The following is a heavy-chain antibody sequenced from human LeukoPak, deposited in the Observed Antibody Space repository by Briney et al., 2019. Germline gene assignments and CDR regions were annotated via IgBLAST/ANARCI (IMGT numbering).Heavy chain of an antibody. V-gene: IGHV3-23*01. J-gene: IGHJ4*02. CDR1: GFTFSSFA. D-gene: IGHD6-13*01. CDR3: AKRTSGSSWYSSDS. CDR2: MSGDATST. Sequence: GGSLRLSCAASGFTFSSFAMNWVRQAPGKGLEWVSTMSGDATSTYYADSVKGRFAISRDNSKTTLFLQMNSLRAEDTAVYYCAKRTSGSSWYSSDSWGQGTLVTVSS.